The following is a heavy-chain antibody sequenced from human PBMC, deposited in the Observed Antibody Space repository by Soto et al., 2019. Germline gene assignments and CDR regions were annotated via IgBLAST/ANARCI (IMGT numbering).Heavy chain of an antibody. CDR2: IIPIFGTA. Sequence: GASVKVSCKASGGTFSSYAISWVRQAPGQGLEWMGGIIPIFGTANYAQKFQGRVTITADESTSTAYMELSSLRSEDTAVYYCARGIVXYDSSGYYGYYYYGMDVWGQGTTVTVSS. CDR3: ARGIVXYDSSGYYGYYYYGMDV. V-gene: IGHV1-69*13. D-gene: IGHD3-22*01. CDR1: GGTFSSYA. J-gene: IGHJ6*02.